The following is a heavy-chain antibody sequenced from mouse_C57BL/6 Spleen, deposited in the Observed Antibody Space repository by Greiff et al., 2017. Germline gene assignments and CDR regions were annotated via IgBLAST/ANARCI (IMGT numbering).Heavy chain of an antibody. CDR1: GFTFSSYT. Sequence: EVMLVESGGGLVKPGGSLKLSCAASGFTFSSYTMSWVRQTPEKRLEWVATISGGGGNTYYPDSVKGRFTISRDNAKNTLYLQMSSLRSEDTALYYCARQGGYDLYYFDYWGQGTTLTVSS. V-gene: IGHV5-9*01. CDR3: ARQGGYDLYYFDY. J-gene: IGHJ2*01. CDR2: ISGGGGNT. D-gene: IGHD2-10*02.